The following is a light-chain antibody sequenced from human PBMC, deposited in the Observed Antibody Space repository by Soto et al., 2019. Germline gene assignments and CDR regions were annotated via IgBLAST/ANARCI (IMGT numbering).Light chain of an antibody. J-gene: IGKJ5*01. CDR2: GAS. V-gene: IGKV3-20*01. CDR3: QQYGSSPPSVT. CDR1: QSVSSN. Sequence: EIVLTQSPGTLSLSPGERASLSCRASQSVSSNLAWYQQKPGQPPRLLIYGASNRATGIPDRFSGSGSGTDFTLTISRLEPEDFAVYYCQQYGSSPPSVTFGQGTRLEI.